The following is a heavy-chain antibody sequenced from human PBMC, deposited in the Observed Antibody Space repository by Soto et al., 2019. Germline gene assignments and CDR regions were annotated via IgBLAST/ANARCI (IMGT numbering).Heavy chain of an antibody. Sequence: SETLSLTCTVSGGSISSSIYYWGWIRQPPGKGLEWIGSMSYSGSTYYNPSLKSRVTISVDTSKNHFSLKLSSVTAADTAVYYCARKQLLANWGQGTLVTV. CDR3: ARKQLLAN. CDR2: MSYSGST. D-gene: IGHD6-13*01. V-gene: IGHV4-39*02. CDR1: GGSISSSIYY. J-gene: IGHJ4*02.